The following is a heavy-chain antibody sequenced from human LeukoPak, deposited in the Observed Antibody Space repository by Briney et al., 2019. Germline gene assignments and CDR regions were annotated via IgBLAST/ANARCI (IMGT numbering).Heavy chain of an antibody. Sequence: GGSLSLSCAASAFTFSSYRMNWVRQAPGKGLEWVSYISSSSSTIYYADSVKGRFTISRDNANNSLYLQMNSLRAEDTAVYYCARDSLRGYSYAYTGDYWVQGTMVTVSS. CDR3: ARDSLRGYSYAYTGDY. J-gene: IGHJ4*02. V-gene: IGHV3-48*01. CDR2: ISSSSSTI. D-gene: IGHD5-18*01. CDR1: AFTFSSYR.